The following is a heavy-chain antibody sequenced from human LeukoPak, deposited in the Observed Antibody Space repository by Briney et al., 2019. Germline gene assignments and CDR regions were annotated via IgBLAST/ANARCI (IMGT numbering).Heavy chain of an antibody. D-gene: IGHD2-2*01. CDR3: ASGGRAFYCSSTSCSLDY. CDR1: GFTVSSNY. Sequence: GGSLRLSCAASGFTVSSNYMNWVRQAPGKGLEWVSVIYSGGNTYHADSVKGRFTISRDSSKNTVYLQMNSLRAEDTAVYYCASGGRAFYCSSTSCSLDYWGQGTLVTVSS. CDR2: IYSGGNT. V-gene: IGHV3-66*01. J-gene: IGHJ4*02.